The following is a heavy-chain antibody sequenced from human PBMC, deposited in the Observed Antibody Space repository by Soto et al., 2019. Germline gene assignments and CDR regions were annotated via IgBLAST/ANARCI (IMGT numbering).Heavy chain of an antibody. CDR2: ISNDGTTI. D-gene: IGHD3-16*01. CDR3: ARPAWRGRPAYLAY. J-gene: IGHJ4*02. V-gene: IGHV3-11*01. Sequence: GRSLRLSCPASGLSFSDYDMSWIRQAAGKGLEWLGYISNDGTTISIAASWKGRFAISRDTAKNSLYVQMNAMGGDAAAVYYYARPAWRGRPAYLAYWGRGTLVTVSS. CDR1: GLSFSDYD.